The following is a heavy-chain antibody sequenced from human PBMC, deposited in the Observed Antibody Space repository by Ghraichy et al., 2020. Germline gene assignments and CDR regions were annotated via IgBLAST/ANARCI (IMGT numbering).Heavy chain of an antibody. Sequence: GGSLRLSCAASGFTFSSYWMHWVRQAPGKGLVWVSRINSDGSSTSYADSVKGRFTISRDNAKNTLYLQMNSLRAEDTAVYYCARVGDFWSGYFADYYYGMDVWGQGTTVTVSS. CDR1: GFTFSSYW. J-gene: IGHJ6*02. V-gene: IGHV3-74*01. D-gene: IGHD3-3*01. CDR2: INSDGSST. CDR3: ARVGDFWSGYFADYYYGMDV.